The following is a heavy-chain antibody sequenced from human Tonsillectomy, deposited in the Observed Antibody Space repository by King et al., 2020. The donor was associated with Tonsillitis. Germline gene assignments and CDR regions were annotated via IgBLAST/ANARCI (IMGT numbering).Heavy chain of an antibody. Sequence: VQLVESGGGLVQPGGSLRLSCTASTFTFISYAMSWVRQAPGKGLEWVSGVSGSGGSTFYADSVKGRFTISRDNSKNTLYVQMYSLRAEDTALYYCAKDRAAMITPTGSMDVWGQGTTVTVSS. D-gene: IGHD5-18*01. V-gene: IGHV3-23*04. CDR2: VSGSGGST. CDR3: AKDRAAMITPTGSMDV. J-gene: IGHJ6*02. CDR1: TFTFISYA.